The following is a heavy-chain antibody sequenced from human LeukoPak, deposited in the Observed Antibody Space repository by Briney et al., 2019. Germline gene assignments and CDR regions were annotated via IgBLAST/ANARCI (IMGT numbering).Heavy chain of an antibody. V-gene: IGHV3-23*01. CDR1: GFAFSSYA. CDR2: ITAGGGDT. CDR3: AKDHGCCGGNDAFDI. Sequence: GGSLRLSCAASGFAFSSYAMTWVRQAPGKGLEWVSTITAGGGDTFYADSVKGRFTISRDNSMNTLYVQMNSLRAEDTAVYYCAKDHGCCGGNDAFDIWGQGTMVTVSS. D-gene: IGHD2-15*01. J-gene: IGHJ3*02.